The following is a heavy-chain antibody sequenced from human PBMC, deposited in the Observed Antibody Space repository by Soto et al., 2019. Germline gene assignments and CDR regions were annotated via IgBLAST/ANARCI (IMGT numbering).Heavy chain of an antibody. CDR1: GGTFSSYT. J-gene: IGHJ5*02. V-gene: IGHV1-69*02. CDR2: IIPILGIA. D-gene: IGHD2-2*01. Sequence: QVQLVQSGAEVKKPGSSVKVSCKSSGGTFSSYTISWVRQAPGQGLEWMGRIIPILGIANYAQKFQGRVTITADKSTSTAYMELSSLRSEDTAVYYCARLPCSSTSCQWENWFVPWGQGTLVTVSS. CDR3: ARLPCSSTSCQWENWFVP.